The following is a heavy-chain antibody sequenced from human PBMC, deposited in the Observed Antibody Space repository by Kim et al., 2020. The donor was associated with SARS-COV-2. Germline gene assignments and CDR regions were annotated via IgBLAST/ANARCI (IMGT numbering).Heavy chain of an antibody. CDR2: INPNSGGT. J-gene: IGHJ3*02. D-gene: IGHD3-22*01. CDR1: GYTFTGYY. Sequence: ASVKVSCKASGYTFTGYYMHWVRQAPGQGLEWMGWINPNSGGTNYAQKFQGRVTMTRDTSISTAYMELSRLRSDDTAVYYCANTHSSDYEYAFDIWGQGTMVTVSS. V-gene: IGHV1-2*02. CDR3: ANTHSSDYEYAFDI.